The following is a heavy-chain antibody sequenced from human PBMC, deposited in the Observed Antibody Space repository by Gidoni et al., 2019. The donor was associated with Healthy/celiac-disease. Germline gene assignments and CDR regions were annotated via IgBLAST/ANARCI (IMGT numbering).Heavy chain of an antibody. CDR2: IYYSGST. CDR3: ARVTATRSLYYYYYGMDV. D-gene: IGHD3-16*02. Sequence: QVQLQESGPGLVKPSETLSLTCTVSGGSISSYYWSWIRQPPGKGLEWIGYIYYSGSTNYNPSLKSRVTISVDTSKNQFSLKLSSVTAADTAVFYCARVTATRSLYYYYYGMDVWGQGTTVTVSS. J-gene: IGHJ6*02. CDR1: GGSISSYY. V-gene: IGHV4-59*01.